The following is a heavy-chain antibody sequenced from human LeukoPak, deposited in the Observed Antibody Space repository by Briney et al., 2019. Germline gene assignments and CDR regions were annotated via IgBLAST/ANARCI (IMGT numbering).Heavy chain of an antibody. D-gene: IGHD6-13*01. CDR1: GGSISSYH. V-gene: IGHV4-59*08. J-gene: IGHJ5*02. Sequence: SETLSLTCTVSGGSISSYHWSWIRQPPGKGLEWIGYIYYSGSTNYNPSLKSRVTISVDTSKNQFSLKLSSVTAADTAVYYCARSGYSSSWYHWGQGTLVTVSS. CDR3: ARSGYSSSWYH. CDR2: IYYSGST.